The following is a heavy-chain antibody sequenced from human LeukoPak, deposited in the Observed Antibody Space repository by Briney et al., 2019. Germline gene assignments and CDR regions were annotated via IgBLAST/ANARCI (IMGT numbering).Heavy chain of an antibody. J-gene: IGHJ1*01. Sequence: GGSLRLSCAASGFTFSDFGMHWVRQAPGKGLEWVAYIRNDGGSRMYADSVKGRFTISRDNSKNTLYLQMNSLRAEDTAVYYCASADSSGRTYGYFQHWGQGTLVTVSS. V-gene: IGHV3-30*02. D-gene: IGHD6-19*01. CDR1: GFTFSDFG. CDR2: IRNDGGSR. CDR3: ASADSSGRTYGYFQH.